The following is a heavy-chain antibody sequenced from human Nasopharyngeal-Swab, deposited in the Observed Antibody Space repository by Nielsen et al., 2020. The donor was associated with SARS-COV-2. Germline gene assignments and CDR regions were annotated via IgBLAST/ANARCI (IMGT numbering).Heavy chain of an antibody. Sequence: GESLKISCAASGFTFSSYSMNWVRQAPGKGLEWVSSISSSSSTIYYADSVKGRFTISRDNAKNSLYLQMNSLRAEDTAVYYRARGVTLVRGGLGMDVWGQGTTVTVSS. CDR3: ARGVTLVRGGLGMDV. D-gene: IGHD3-10*01. CDR2: ISSSSSTI. CDR1: GFTFSSYS. V-gene: IGHV3-48*04. J-gene: IGHJ6*02.